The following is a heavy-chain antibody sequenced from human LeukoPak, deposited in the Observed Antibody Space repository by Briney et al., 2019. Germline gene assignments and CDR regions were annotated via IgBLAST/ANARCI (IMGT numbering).Heavy chain of an antibody. CDR3: ARRRRRLFFFDY. J-gene: IGHJ4*02. D-gene: IGHD3-22*01. Sequence: SETLSLTCTVSGYSISSGYYWGWIRQPPGKGLEWTGSIDHSGSTYYNPSLKSRVTISVNTSKNQFSLKLSSVTAADTAVYYCARRRRRLFFFDYWGQGTLVTVSS. CDR2: IDHSGST. CDR1: GYSISSGYY. V-gene: IGHV4-38-2*02.